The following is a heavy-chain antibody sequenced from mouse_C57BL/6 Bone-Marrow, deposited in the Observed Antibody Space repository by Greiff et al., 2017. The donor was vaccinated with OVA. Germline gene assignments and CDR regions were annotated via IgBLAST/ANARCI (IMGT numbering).Heavy chain of an antibody. D-gene: IGHD1-1*02. CDR1: GYTFTSYW. V-gene: IGHV1-64*01. CDR3: ARYGRVQGWYFEG. Sequence: QVQLQQPGAELVKPGASVKLSCKASGYTFTSYWMHWVKQRPGQGLEWIGMIHPNSGSTNYNEKFKSKATLTVDKSSSTAYMQLSSLTSEDSAVYYAARYGRVQGWYFEGWGTGTTVTFSS. CDR2: IHPNSGST. J-gene: IGHJ1*03.